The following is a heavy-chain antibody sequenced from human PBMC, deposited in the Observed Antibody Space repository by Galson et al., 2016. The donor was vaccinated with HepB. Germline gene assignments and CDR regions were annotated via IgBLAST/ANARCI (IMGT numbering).Heavy chain of an antibody. CDR3: ARVVVGANGPLAR. D-gene: IGHD2-15*01. CDR2: ISGSSSTI. Sequence: SLRLSCAASGFTFSDFFMTWIRQAPGKGLEWVLYISGSSSTISYADSVRGRFTISRDNAKNSLYLQMHSLRAEDTAVFYCARVVVGANGPLARWGQGTLVTVSS. CDR1: GFTFSDFF. J-gene: IGHJ4*02. V-gene: IGHV3-11*01.